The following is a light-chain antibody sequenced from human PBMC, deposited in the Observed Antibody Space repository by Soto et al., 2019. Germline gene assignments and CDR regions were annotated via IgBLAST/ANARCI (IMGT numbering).Light chain of an antibody. CDR1: QSINTW. V-gene: IGKV1-5*03. J-gene: IGKJ1*01. Sequence: DIQMTQSPSTLSASVGDRVTITCRASQSINTWLAWYQQKPGEAPKLLIYDGSTLERGVPSRFSGSGSGPEFTLTIRSLQPDDFATLYCQQYKTYSRTFGQGTKVEVK. CDR3: QQYKTYSRT. CDR2: DGS.